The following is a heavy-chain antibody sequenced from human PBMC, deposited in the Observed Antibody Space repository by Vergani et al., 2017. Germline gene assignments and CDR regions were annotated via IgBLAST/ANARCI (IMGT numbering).Heavy chain of an antibody. CDR2: LNPNSGGT. CDR1: GYTFTDYF. V-gene: IGHV1-2*02. J-gene: IGHJ4*02. CDR3: ARVGTSSNRDYFDY. Sequence: QVQLVQSGAEVKKPGASVKVSCKASGYTFTDYFMHWVRQAPGQGLEWIGWLNPNSGGTNYVQKFQGRVTMTRDTSISTAYMELSNLRSDDTAVYYCARVGTSSNRDYFDYWGQGTLVTVSS. D-gene: IGHD2-2*01.